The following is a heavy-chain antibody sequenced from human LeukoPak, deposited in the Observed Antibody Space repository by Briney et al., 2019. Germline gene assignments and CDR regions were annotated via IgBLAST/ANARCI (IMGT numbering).Heavy chain of an antibody. CDR3: ARVAASGSYYNANFDY. CDR1: GFTFSHYS. J-gene: IGHJ4*02. D-gene: IGHD3-10*01. Sequence: GGSLRLSCAASGFTFSHYSMNWVRQAPGKGLEWVSSISASSSFIYYADSLKGRFTISRDNAKNSLYLQMNSLRSEDTAVYYCARVAASGSYYNANFDYWGQGTLVTVSS. V-gene: IGHV3-21*04. CDR2: ISASSSFI.